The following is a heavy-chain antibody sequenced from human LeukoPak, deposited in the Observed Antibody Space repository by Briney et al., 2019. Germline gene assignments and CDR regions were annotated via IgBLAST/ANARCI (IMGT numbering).Heavy chain of an antibody. J-gene: IGHJ1*01. CDR1: GGSISSSTYY. CDR3: ASLVEYSSPSVYFQH. CDR2: IYYSGST. D-gene: IGHD6-6*01. V-gene: IGHV4-39*01. Sequence: PSETLSLTCTVSGGSISSSTYYWGWIRQSPGKGLEWIVSIYYSGSTYYNPSLKSRVTISVDTSKNQFSLKLSSVTAADTAVYYCASLVEYSSPSVYFQHWGQGTLVTVSS.